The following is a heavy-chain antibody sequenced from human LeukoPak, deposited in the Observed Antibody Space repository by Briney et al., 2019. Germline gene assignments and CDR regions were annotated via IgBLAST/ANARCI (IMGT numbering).Heavy chain of an antibody. CDR2: IKQDGSEK. J-gene: IGHJ4*02. Sequence: PGGSLRLSCAASGFTLNRYWMRWVRQAPGKGVEWVANIKQDGSEKYYVDYVKGRFTISRDNAKNSLYLQMNSLRAEDTAVYYCARVVPLWFGELDYWGQGTLVTVSS. V-gene: IGHV3-7*01. CDR1: GFTLNRYW. D-gene: IGHD3-10*01. CDR3: ARVVPLWFGELDY.